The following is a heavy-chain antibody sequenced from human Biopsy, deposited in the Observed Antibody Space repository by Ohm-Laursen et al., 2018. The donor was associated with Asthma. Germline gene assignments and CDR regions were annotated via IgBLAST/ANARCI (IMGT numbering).Heavy chain of an antibody. CDR3: ARQSGQDYGDSSGFDI. D-gene: IGHD3-22*01. V-gene: IGHV3-30*03. CDR1: GFVFSQSG. Sequence: SLRLSCAASGFVFSQSGMHWVRQAPGKGLERVALVSSDGHNKYYEDSVKGRFTISRDNSRNRLYLQINRLTVEDSAVYFCARQSGQDYGDSSGFDIWGQGTKVAVSS. CDR2: VSSDGHNK. J-gene: IGHJ3*02.